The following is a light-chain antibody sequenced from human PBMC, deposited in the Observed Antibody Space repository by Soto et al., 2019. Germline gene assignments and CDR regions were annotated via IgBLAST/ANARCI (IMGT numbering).Light chain of an antibody. CDR2: EVN. V-gene: IGLV2-14*01. J-gene: IGLJ1*01. CDR3: SSYTGSSTLYV. Sequence: QSVLTQPPSVSGTPGQRVSISCSGASSDVGGYTYVSWYQQHPGKAPKLMIYEVNNRPSGVSNRCSGSKSGNTASLTISGLQAEDEADYYCSSYTGSSTLYVFGTGTKVT. CDR1: SSDVGGYTY.